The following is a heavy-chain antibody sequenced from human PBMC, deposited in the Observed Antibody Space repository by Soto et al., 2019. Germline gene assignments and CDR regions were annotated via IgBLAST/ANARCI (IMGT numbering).Heavy chain of an antibody. J-gene: IGHJ4*02. D-gene: IGHD3-10*01. V-gene: IGHV3-7*01. CDR1: GFIFSSYW. Sequence: SGGSLRLSCAASGFIFSSYWMTWVRQAPGKGLEWVANIRPDGSSKNYVDSVKGRFTISRDNAKNSVYLQMNSLRAEDTAVYYCARDPVRGDDYNFDYWGQGTLVTVSS. CDR2: IRPDGSSK. CDR3: ARDPVRGDDYNFDY.